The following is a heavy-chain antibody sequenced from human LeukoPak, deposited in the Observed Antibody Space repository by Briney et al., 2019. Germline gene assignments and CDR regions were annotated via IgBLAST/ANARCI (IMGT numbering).Heavy chain of an antibody. J-gene: IGHJ3*02. CDR2: IYTSGST. V-gene: IGHV4-4*07. D-gene: IGHD3-10*01. CDR3: ARDPNMVRGVRWAFDI. Sequence: SETLSLTCTVYGGSISSYYWSWIRQPAGKGLEWIGRIYTSGSTNYNPSLKSRVTMSVDTSKNQFSLKLSSVTAADTAVYYCARDPNMVRGVRWAFDIWGQGTMVTVSP. CDR1: GGSISSYY.